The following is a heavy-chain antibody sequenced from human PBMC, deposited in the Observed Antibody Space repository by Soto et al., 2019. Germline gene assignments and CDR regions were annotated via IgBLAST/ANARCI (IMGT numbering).Heavy chain of an antibody. Sequence: PEGSLRLSCAASRFTFSSSTMNWVRQAPGKGLEWVSSISSDSVWIYYAASVKGRFTISRDNAKNSLFLQMSSLRAEDTAVYYCAGGSYGDYSDWGQGTLVTVSS. CDR3: AGGSYGDYSD. J-gene: IGHJ4*02. D-gene: IGHD4-17*01. CDR1: RFTFSSST. CDR2: ISSDSVWI. V-gene: IGHV3-21*01.